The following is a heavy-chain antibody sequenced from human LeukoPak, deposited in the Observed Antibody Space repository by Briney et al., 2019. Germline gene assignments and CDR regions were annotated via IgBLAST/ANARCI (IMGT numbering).Heavy chain of an antibody. Sequence: GGSLRLSCAASGFTFSSYSMNWVRQAPGKGLEWVSVISYSSSYTYYADSVKGRFTISRDNARNSLYLQMNSPRAEDTAVYYCAKDGSGSSLDVWGKGTTVTVSS. V-gene: IGHV3-21*01. CDR2: ISYSSSYT. CDR3: AKDGSGSSLDV. D-gene: IGHD1-26*01. CDR1: GFTFSSYS. J-gene: IGHJ6*04.